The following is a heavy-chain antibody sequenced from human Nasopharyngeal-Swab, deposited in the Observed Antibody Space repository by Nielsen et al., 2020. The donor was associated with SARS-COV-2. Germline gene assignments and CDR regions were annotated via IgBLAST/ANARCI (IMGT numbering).Heavy chain of an antibody. V-gene: IGHV1-46*01. J-gene: IGHJ5*02. Sequence: GESLKISCKASGYTFTSYYMHWVRQAPGQGPEWMGIINPSGGSTSYAQKFQGRVTMTRDTSTSTVYMELSSLRSEDTAVYYCARVAYYYGSGSYKSPLSFDPWGQGTLVTVSS. CDR3: ARVAYYYGSGSYKSPLSFDP. D-gene: IGHD3-10*01. CDR1: GYTFTSYY. CDR2: INPSGGST.